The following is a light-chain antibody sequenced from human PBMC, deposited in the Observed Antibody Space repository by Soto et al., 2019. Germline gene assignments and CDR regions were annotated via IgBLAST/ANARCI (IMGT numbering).Light chain of an antibody. J-gene: IGKJ2*01. CDR3: QQMLTIPYT. V-gene: IGKV1-39*01. Sequence: DIQMTQSPSSLSASVRARVTITFRASQTISTHLNWYQQTPGKPPKLLLYAASTLQSGVPSRFSGSGSGTAFTLTINSLQPEEFATDYCQQMLTIPYTFGQGTTLEIK. CDR2: AAS. CDR1: QTISTH.